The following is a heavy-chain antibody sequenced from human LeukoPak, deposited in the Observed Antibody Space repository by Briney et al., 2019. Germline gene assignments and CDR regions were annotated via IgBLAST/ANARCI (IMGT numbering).Heavy chain of an antibody. CDR1: GFIYNNYA. D-gene: IGHD6-19*01. V-gene: IGHV3-23*01. J-gene: IGHJ4*02. CDR3: AKDGGGWYASGWYYFDY. CDR2: ISGSGSNT. Sequence: GGSLRLPCAASGFIYNNYAMNWVRQAPGKGLEWVSAISGSGSNTYYADSVKGRFTISRDNSKNTLYLQMNSLRAEDTAVYYCAKDGGGWYASGWYYFDYWGQGTLVTVSS.